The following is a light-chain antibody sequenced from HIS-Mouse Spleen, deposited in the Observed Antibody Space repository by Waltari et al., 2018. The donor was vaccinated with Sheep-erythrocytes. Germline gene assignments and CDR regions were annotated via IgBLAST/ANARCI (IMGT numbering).Light chain of an antibody. J-gene: IGLJ2*01. CDR1: KLGDKY. Sequence: SYELTQPSSVSVSPGQTASITCSGDKLGDKYACWYQQKPDQSPVLVIYQDSKRPSGIPERFSGSNSGNTATLTISGTQAMDEADYYCQAWDNSTVVFGGGTKLTVL. CDR3: QAWDNSTVV. V-gene: IGLV3-1*01. CDR2: QDS.